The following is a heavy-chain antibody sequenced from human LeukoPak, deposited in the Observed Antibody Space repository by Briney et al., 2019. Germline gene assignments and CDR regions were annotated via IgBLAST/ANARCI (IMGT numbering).Heavy chain of an antibody. Sequence: PSETLSLTCAVSGGSISSSNWWSWVRQPPGKGLEWIGEIYHSGSTNYNPSLKSRVTISVDKSKTQFSLKLSSVPAADTAVYYCARTYYYGSGSPYNWFDPWGQGTLVTVSS. J-gene: IGHJ5*02. CDR3: ARTYYYGSGSPYNWFDP. D-gene: IGHD3-10*01. V-gene: IGHV4-4*02. CDR2: IYHSGST. CDR1: GGSISSSNW.